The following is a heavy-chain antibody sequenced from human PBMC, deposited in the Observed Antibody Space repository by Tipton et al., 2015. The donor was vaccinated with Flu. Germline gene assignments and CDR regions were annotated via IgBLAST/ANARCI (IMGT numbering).Heavy chain of an antibody. CDR2: IYTSGRT. Sequence: TLSLTCTVSGGSISSYYWNWIRQPAGKGLEWIGRIYTSGRTNYNPSLKSRVTMSVDTSKNQFSLNLTSVTAADTAVYYCARDSGSSSPWFDPWGRGTLVSLSS. D-gene: IGHD3-22*01. V-gene: IGHV4-4*07. CDR1: GGSISSYY. CDR3: ARDSGSSSPWFDP. J-gene: IGHJ5*02.